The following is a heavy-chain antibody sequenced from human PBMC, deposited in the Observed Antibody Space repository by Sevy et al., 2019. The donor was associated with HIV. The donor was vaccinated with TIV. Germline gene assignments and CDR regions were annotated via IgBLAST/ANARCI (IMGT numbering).Heavy chain of an antibody. CDR2: IYPSDSDT. Sequence: GESLKISCKGSGYSFTSYLVGWVRQMPGKGLEWMGIIYPSDSDTRYSPSFQGQVTISADKSISTAYLQWSSLKASDTAMYYCASYHYDRSGYYFDYWGQGTLVTVSS. D-gene: IGHD3-22*01. CDR1: GYSFTSYL. CDR3: ASYHYDRSGYYFDY. V-gene: IGHV5-51*01. J-gene: IGHJ4*02.